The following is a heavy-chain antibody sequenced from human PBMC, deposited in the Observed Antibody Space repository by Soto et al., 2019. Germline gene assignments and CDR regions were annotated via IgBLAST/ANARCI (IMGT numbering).Heavy chain of an antibody. CDR3: TYDPTKYYGMDV. D-gene: IGHD3-3*01. CDR1: GFTFSGSA. J-gene: IGHJ6*02. Sequence: PGGSLRLSCAASGFTFSGSAMHWVRQASGKGLEWVGRIRSKANSYATAYAASVKGRFTISRDDSKNTAYLRMNSLKTEDTAVYYCTYDPTKYYGMDVWGQGTTVTVSS. CDR2: IRSKANSYAT. V-gene: IGHV3-73*01.